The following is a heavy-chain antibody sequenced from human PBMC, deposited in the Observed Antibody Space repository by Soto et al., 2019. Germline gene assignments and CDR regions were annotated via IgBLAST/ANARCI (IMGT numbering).Heavy chain of an antibody. V-gene: IGHV3-30*18. J-gene: IGHJ5*01. CDR1: GFTFSSYA. D-gene: IGHD3-3*01. CDR2: VSFDGSHK. Sequence: QVQLVQSGGGVVQPGGSLRLSCAASGFTFSSYAIHWVRQAPGKGLEWVADVSFDGSHKTYAVPVRGRFTISRDNSKKTVYLQMNRLRAEDTALYYCAKLGDAVSGYFDFWGQGTQVAVSS. CDR3: AKLGDAVSGYFDF.